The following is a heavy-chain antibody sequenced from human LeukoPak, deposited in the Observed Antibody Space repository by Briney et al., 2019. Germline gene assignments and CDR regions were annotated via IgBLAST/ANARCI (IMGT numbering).Heavy chain of an antibody. Sequence: PSETLSLTCTVSGGSITNYYWSWIRQPPGKGLEWIGYIYYSGSTNYNPSLKSRVTISVDTSKNQFSLKLSSVTAADTAVYYCARHSYDSFFDYWGQGTLVTVSS. J-gene: IGHJ4*02. CDR2: IYYSGST. D-gene: IGHD3-16*01. CDR1: GGSITNYY. CDR3: ARHSYDSFFDY. V-gene: IGHV4-59*08.